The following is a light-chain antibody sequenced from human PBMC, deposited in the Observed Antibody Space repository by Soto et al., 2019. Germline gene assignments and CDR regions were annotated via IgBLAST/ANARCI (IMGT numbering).Light chain of an antibody. J-gene: IGLJ3*02. CDR2: DVT. CDR3: CSSRVTDTFWV. Sequence: QSLLTQPRSVSGSPAQSVTISCTGTSSDVGGFNYVSWYQQHPGKAPKPMIYDVTERPSGLPDRFSCSKSPNTASLTISGFLDMEENDSYSCSSRVTDTFWVFGGGTKVSVL. CDR1: SSDVGGFNY. V-gene: IGLV2-11*01.